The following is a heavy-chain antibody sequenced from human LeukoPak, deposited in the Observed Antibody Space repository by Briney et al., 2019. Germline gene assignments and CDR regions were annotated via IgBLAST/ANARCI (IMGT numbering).Heavy chain of an antibody. Sequence: SGGSLRLSCAASEFTFSDLGIHWVRQTPGKGLEWLAFIRFDGSAKFYADSVKGRFSISRDNSRNTLFLQMNSLRIEDTAVYHCAKGDGDYYWGQATLVTVSS. V-gene: IGHV3-30*02. CDR3: AKGDGDYY. CDR2: IRFDGSAK. J-gene: IGHJ4*02. D-gene: IGHD4-17*01. CDR1: EFTFSDLG.